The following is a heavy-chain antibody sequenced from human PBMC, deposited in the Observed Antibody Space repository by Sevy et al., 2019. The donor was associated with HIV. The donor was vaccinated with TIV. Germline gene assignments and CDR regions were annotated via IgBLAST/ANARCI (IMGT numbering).Heavy chain of an antibody. CDR3: ARDRDGYNYPGY. CDR2: IYRSGST. V-gene: IGHV4-4*02. J-gene: IGHJ4*02. D-gene: IGHD5-12*01. Sequence: SETLSLTCAVSGGSISSSNWWSWVRQPPGKGLEWIGEIYRSGSTNYNPSLKSRVTISVDKSKNQFSLKLSSVTAADTAVYYCARDRDGYNYPGYWGQGTLVTVPS. CDR1: GGSISSSNW.